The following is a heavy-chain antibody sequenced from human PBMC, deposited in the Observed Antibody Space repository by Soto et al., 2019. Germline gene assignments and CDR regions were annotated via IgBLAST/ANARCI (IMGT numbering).Heavy chain of an antibody. D-gene: IGHD3-16*02. J-gene: IGHJ4*02. CDR2: ISDSGGST. CDR1: GFTFSSYA. V-gene: IGHV3-23*01. Sequence: GGSLRLSCAASGFTFSSYAMNWVRQAPGKGLQWVSVISDSGGSTSYADSVKGRFTISRGNFRNTLYLQMNSLRAEDTAVYYCAKGLPRDHLWGSYRPFDYWGQGTLVTVSS. CDR3: AKGLPRDHLWGSYRPFDY.